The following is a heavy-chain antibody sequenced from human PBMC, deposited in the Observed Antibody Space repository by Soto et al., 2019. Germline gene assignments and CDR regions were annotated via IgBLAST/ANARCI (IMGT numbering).Heavy chain of an antibody. D-gene: IGHD2-2*01. J-gene: IGHJ5*02. CDR2: IYYSGST. CDR1: GGSVSSGSYY. V-gene: IGHV4-61*01. CDR3: ARGGGYCSSTSCYPNWFDP. Sequence: SETLSLTCTVSGGSVSSGSYYWSWIRQPPGKGLEWIGYIYYSGSTNYNPSLKSRVTISVDTSKNQFSLKLSSVTAAGTAVYYCARGGGYCSSTSCYPNWFDPWGQGTLVTVSS.